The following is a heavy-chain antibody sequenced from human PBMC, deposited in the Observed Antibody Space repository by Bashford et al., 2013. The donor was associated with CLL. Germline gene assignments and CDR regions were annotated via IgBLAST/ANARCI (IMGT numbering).Heavy chain of an antibody. Sequence: SVKVSCKASGGTFSSYAISWVRQAPGQGLEWMGGIIPIFGTANYAQKFQGRVTITADESTSTAYMELSSLRSEDTAVYYCARGGRVYFGVEYYYYYYGMDVWGQGTTVTVSS. CDR2: IIPIFGTA. V-gene: IGHV1-69*13. D-gene: IGHD3-3*01. CDR1: GGTFSSYA. J-gene: IGHJ6*02. CDR3: ARGGRVYFGVEYYYYYYGMDV.